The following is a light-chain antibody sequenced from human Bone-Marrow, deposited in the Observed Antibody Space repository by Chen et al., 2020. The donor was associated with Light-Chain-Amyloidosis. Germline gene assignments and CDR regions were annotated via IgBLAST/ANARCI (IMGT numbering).Light chain of an antibody. J-gene: IGLJ1*01. V-gene: IGLV2-14*01. Sequence: QSALTQPASVSGSPVQSITISCTGTSSDVGGDNHVSWYQQHPDKAPKLMIYEVTNRPSWVPDRLSGYKSDNTASLTISGLQTEDEADYSCSSYTITNTLVFGSGTRVTVL. CDR1: SSDVGGDNH. CDR3: SSYTITNTLV. CDR2: EVT.